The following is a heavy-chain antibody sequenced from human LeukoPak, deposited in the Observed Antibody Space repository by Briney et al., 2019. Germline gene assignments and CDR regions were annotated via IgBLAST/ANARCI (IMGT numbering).Heavy chain of an antibody. D-gene: IGHD2-2*01. J-gene: IGHJ4*02. CDR1: GGSITNTGAY. CDR2: IYYSGSA. V-gene: IGHV4-39*07. CDR3: ARDTGPSGTAFDY. Sequence: SETLSLTCTVSGGSITNTGAYWVWIRQSPGKGMEWIGSIYYSGSAYYTPSLRSRVTISVATSKSLFSLTLSSVTAADTAVYYCARDTGPSGTAFDYWGQGILVTVSS.